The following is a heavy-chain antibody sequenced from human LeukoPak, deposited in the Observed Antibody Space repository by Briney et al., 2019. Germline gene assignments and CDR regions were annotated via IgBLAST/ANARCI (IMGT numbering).Heavy chain of an antibody. Sequence: GGSLRLSCAASGFTFSSYTMNWVRQAPGKGLEWVSYISSSSSTICYADSVKGRFTISRDNAKNSLYLQMNSLRDEDTAVYYCARDPTGRGMIDDYWGQGTLVTVSS. D-gene: IGHD3-22*01. V-gene: IGHV3-48*02. J-gene: IGHJ4*02. CDR2: ISSSSSTI. CDR1: GFTFSSYT. CDR3: ARDPTGRGMIDDY.